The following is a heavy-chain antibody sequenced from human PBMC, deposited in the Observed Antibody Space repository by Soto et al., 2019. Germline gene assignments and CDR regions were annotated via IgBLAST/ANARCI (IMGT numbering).Heavy chain of an antibody. J-gene: IGHJ4*02. CDR2: IYYSGSA. Sequence: QLQLQESGPGLVKPSETLSLTCTVSGGSISSSSYYWGWIRQPPGKGLEWIGNIYYSGSAYYNPSLKSRVTISVDMSKNNFSRKLSSVTAADTAVYYCARRGVSGPVDYWGQGTLVTVSS. CDR1: GGSISSSSYY. CDR3: ARRGVSGPVDY. V-gene: IGHV4-39*02. D-gene: IGHD3-10*01.